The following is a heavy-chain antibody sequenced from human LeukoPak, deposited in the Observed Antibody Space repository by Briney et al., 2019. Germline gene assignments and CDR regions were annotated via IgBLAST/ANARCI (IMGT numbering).Heavy chain of an antibody. J-gene: IGHJ4*02. CDR3: AKEAGDDYVWGSYRLYPYYFDY. Sequence: AGGSLRLSCAASGFTVSSDYMSWVRQAPGKGLEWVSVIYSGGSTYYADSVKGRFTISRDNSKNTLYLQMNSLRAEDTAVYYCAKEAGDDYVWGSYRLYPYYFDYWGQGTLVTVSS. D-gene: IGHD3-16*02. V-gene: IGHV3-66*01. CDR2: IYSGGST. CDR1: GFTVSSDY.